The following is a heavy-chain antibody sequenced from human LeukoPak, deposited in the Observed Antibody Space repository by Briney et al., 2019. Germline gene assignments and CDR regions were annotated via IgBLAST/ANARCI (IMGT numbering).Heavy chain of an antibody. D-gene: IGHD3-16*01. V-gene: IGHV4-39*01. CDR3: ARHRGEKFKAGRVLRYYYMDV. J-gene: IGHJ6*03. CDR2: IYYSGST. CDR1: GGSISSSNYY. Sequence: SETLSLTCTVSGGSISSSNYYWGRIRQPPGKGLEWIGSIYYSGSTNYNPSLKSRVTISVDTSKNQFSLKLSSVTAADTAVYYCARHRGEKFKAGRVLRYYYMDVWGKGTTVTVSS.